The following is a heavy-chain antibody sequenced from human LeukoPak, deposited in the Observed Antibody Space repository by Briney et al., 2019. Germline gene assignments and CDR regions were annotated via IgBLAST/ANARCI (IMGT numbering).Heavy chain of an antibody. Sequence: PGGSLRLSCAASGFSFRDYWVSWVRQAPGKGLEWVADISPDASDKTYVDSVKGRFIISRNNAKQSLYLQMDTLTAADTAVYYCAMVRHSSSWTNSPYYFDYWGQGTLVTVSS. CDR1: GFSFRDYW. D-gene: IGHD6-13*01. CDR2: ISPDASDK. V-gene: IGHV3-7*01. J-gene: IGHJ4*02. CDR3: AMVRHSSSWTNSPYYFDY.